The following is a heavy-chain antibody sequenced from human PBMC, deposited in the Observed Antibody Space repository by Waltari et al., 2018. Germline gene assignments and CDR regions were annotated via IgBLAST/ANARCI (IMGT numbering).Heavy chain of an antibody. D-gene: IGHD3-9*01. CDR1: GVPVASRRYY. Sequence: QLQESGPGLVKPSEPLSLTCTVSGVPVASRRYYWGWLRQPPGRGLEWIGNVDYRGNIHYNPSLKSRLAMSVDTYENQVSLRLSSVTAADTAVYYCARQWIDGLLTDYYNPWDSWGRGTPVIVSS. V-gene: IGHV4-39*01. CDR2: VDYRGNI. J-gene: IGHJ4*02. CDR3: ARQWIDGLLTDYYNPWDS.